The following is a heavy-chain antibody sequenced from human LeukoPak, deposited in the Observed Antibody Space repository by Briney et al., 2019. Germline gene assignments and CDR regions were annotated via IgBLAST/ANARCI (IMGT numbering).Heavy chain of an antibody. V-gene: IGHV3-33*03. Sequence: AGGSLRLSCAASGFTFSSYGMHWVRQAPDKGLEWVAVIWYDGSNKYYADSVKGRFTISRDNPKSTLYLQMNSLRAEDTAVYFCASGLVGGSFDYWGQGTLVTVFS. CDR3: ASGLVGGSFDY. CDR2: IWYDGSNK. CDR1: GFTFSSYG. J-gene: IGHJ4*02. D-gene: IGHD3-10*01.